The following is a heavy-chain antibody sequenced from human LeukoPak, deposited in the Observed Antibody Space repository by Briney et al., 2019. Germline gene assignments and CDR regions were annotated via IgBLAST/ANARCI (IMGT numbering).Heavy chain of an antibody. D-gene: IGHD1-7*01. CDR1: GFTFSSYG. CDR2: ISSGGST. Sequence: GRSLRLSCAACGFTFSSYGMHWVRQAPGKGLEWVSLISSGGSTYYADSVRGRFTISRDNSKNTLYLQMNSLRAEDTAVYYCARDWGNWNYDYWGQGTLVTVSS. J-gene: IGHJ4*02. CDR3: ARDWGNWNYDY. V-gene: IGHV3-66*01.